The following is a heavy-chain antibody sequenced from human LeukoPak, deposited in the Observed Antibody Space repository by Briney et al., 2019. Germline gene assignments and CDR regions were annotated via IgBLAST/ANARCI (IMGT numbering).Heavy chain of an antibody. CDR1: GFHFSSYG. Sequence: GRSLRLSCAASGFHFSSYGMQWVRQAPGKGLEWEAVIWNDGTKKYYEDSVKGRFTISRDDSKNMLHLQMNSLRAEDTAVYYCVRDNYNGYPDYWGQGTRVTVSS. D-gene: IGHD5-18*01. CDR3: VRDNYNGYPDY. CDR2: IWNDGTKK. V-gene: IGHV3-33*01. J-gene: IGHJ4*02.